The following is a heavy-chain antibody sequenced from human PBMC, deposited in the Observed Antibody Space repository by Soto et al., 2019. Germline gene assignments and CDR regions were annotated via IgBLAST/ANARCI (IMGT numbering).Heavy chain of an antibody. CDR2: LNPSGDT. CDR3: ARGRHGGAAF. J-gene: IGHJ4*02. Sequence: QVQLQQWGAGLLKPSETLSLTCAVYGGSFSGYYWSWNRQPPGKGLEWIGELNPSGDTNYNPSLKGRVTISVDTSKNHLSLKLSSVTAADTAVYYCARGRHGGAAFWGQGTLVTVSS. D-gene: IGHD4-17*01. CDR1: GGSFSGYY. V-gene: IGHV4-34*02.